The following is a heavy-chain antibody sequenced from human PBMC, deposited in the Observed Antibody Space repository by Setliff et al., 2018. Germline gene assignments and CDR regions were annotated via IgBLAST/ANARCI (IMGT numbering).Heavy chain of an antibody. J-gene: IGHJ4*02. CDR2: IWYDGSNK. CDR3: ARDGGEY. Sequence: TGGSLRLSCAASGLTFSSYAMGWVRQAPGKGLEWVAVIWYDGSNKYYADSVKGRFTISRDNSKNTLYLQMNSLRAEDTAVYYCARDGGEYWGQGTLVTVSS. CDR1: GLTFSSYA. D-gene: IGHD3-16*01. V-gene: IGHV3-33*08.